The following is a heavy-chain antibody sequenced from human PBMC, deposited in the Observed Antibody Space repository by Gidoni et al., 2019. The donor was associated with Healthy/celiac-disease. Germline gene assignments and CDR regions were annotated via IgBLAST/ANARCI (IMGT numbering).Heavy chain of an antibody. CDR3: ARPSEWELRGLGWFDP. D-gene: IGHD1-26*01. V-gene: IGHV4-39*01. J-gene: IGHJ5*02. CDR1: GGSISSSSYY. CDR2: IYYSGST. Sequence: QLQLQESGPGLVKPSETLSLTCTVSGGSISSSSYYWGWIRQPPGKGLEWIGSIYYSGSTYYNPSLKSRVTISVDTSKNQFSLKLSSVTAADTAVYYCARPSEWELRGLGWFDPWGQGTLVTVSS.